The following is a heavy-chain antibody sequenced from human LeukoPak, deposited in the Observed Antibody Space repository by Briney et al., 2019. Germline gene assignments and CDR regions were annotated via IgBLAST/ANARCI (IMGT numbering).Heavy chain of an antibody. CDR1: GGTFSSYA. CDR2: IIPIFGIA. D-gene: IGHD3-22*01. CDR3: ARGGGAQQVVHYDSSGYYY. J-gene: IGHJ4*02. Sequence: SVKVSCKASGGTFSSYAISWVRQAPGQGLEWMGRIIPIFGIANYAQKFQGRVTITADKSTSTAYMELSSLRSEDTAVYYCARGGGAQQVVHYDSSGYYYWGQGTLVTVSS. V-gene: IGHV1-69*04.